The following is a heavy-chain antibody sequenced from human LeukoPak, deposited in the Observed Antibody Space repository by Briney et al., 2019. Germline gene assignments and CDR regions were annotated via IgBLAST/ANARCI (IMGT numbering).Heavy chain of an antibody. CDR1: GGSFSGYF. V-gene: IGHV4-34*01. J-gene: IGHJ3*02. Sequence: SETLSLTCAVYGGSFSGYFWSWIRQPPGKGLEWIGDINHNGGTNYNPSLKSRVTMSVDTSKNQFSLKLSSVTAADTAVYYCARPRSLSGSYAFDIWGQGTMVTVSS. CDR3: ARPRSLSGSYAFDI. D-gene: IGHD3-22*01. CDR2: INHNGGT.